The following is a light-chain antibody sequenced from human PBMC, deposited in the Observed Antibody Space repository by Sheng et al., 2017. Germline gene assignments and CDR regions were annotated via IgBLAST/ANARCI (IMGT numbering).Light chain of an antibody. Sequence: QSALTQPRSVSGSPGQSVTISCTGASSDVGTYSHVSWTNSTQAKPPKLMVYDVTNRPSGVPDRFSGSRSANTASLTISGLQADDEADYYCSSYVGTYRVFGGGTKLTVL. CDR2: DVT. CDR3: SSYVGTYRV. V-gene: IGLV2-11*01. J-gene: IGLJ3*02. CDR1: SSDVGTYSH.